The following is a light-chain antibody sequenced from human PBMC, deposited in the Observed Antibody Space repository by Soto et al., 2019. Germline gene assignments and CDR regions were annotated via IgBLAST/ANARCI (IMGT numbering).Light chain of an antibody. V-gene: IGKV1-39*01. J-gene: IGKJ2*01. CDR3: QQSYSTPYT. Sequence: DIQMTQSPSSLSESVGDRVTIPCRASQSITNYLNSYQQKPGKAPKLLMYDISTLQSGFPSRFGGSGSGTEVTLTISSLQPEDFATYYCQQSYSTPYTFGQGPKVDIK. CDR1: QSITNY. CDR2: DIS.